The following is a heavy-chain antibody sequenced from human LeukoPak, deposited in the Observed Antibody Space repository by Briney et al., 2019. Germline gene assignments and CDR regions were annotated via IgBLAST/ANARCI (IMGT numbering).Heavy chain of an antibody. CDR2: ISYDGSNK. V-gene: IGHV3-30*18. D-gene: IGHD3-10*01. CDR1: GFTFSSYG. CDR3: AKDPNYGSGSYYNGVAFDY. Sequence: GGSLRLSCAASGFTFSSYGTHWVRQAPGKGLEWVAVISYDGSNKYYADSVKGRFTISRDNSKNTLYLQMNSLRAEDTAVYYCAKDPNYGSGSYYNGVAFDYWGQGTLVTVSS. J-gene: IGHJ4*02.